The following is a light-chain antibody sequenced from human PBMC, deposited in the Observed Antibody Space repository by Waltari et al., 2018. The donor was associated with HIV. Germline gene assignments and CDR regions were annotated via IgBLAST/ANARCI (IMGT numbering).Light chain of an antibody. V-gene: IGKV3D-15*01. CDR3: QQYNNWPPAWT. CDR2: TVS. J-gene: IGKJ1*01. CDR1: QSVNSA. Sequence: MVMTHSQAPLAVSPGESATISCRASQSVNSALAWYQQRPGQAHRLLFDTVSTRATGIPARFSGSGSETDFTLTISSLQSEDVAVYFCQQYNNWPPAWTFGRGSQVEI.